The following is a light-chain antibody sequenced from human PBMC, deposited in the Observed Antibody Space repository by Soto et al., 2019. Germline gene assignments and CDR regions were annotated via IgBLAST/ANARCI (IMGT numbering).Light chain of an antibody. Sequence: DIQMTQSPSTLSASVGDRVTITCRASQSISSWLAWYQQKPGKAPKLLIYKASSLESGVPSRFSGSGSGTEFTLTISSLQPDXFAXXXXXQXNSYLYSFGQGTKLEIK. CDR2: KAS. V-gene: IGKV1-5*03. J-gene: IGKJ2*01. CDR3: XQXNSYLYS. CDR1: QSISSW.